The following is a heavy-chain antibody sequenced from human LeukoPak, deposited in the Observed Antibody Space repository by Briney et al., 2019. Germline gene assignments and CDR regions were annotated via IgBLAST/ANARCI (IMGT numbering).Heavy chain of an antibody. J-gene: IGHJ3*02. CDR2: IYYSGST. CDR1: GGSISSSSYY. Sequence: SSETLPLTCTVSGGSISSSSYYWGWIRQPPGKGLEWIGSIYYSGSTYYNPSLKSRVTISVDTSKNQFSLKLSSVTAADTAVYYCARPEGSPIAVFPTDAFDIWGQGTMVTVSS. D-gene: IGHD2-15*01. CDR3: ARPEGSPIAVFPTDAFDI. V-gene: IGHV4-39*01.